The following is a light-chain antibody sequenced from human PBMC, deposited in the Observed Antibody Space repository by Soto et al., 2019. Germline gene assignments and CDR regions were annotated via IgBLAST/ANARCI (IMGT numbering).Light chain of an antibody. V-gene: IGKV3-20*01. CDR2: GAS. CDR3: QQYSNSPLT. J-gene: IGKJ1*01. CDR1: QSVSGS. Sequence: EIVLTQSPGTLSLSPGERATLSCRASQSVSGSLAWYRHHPGQAPRLVIYGASNRATGFPDRFSARGSGTDFTLTISRLEPEDFAVYYCQQYSNSPLTFGQGTKVDIK.